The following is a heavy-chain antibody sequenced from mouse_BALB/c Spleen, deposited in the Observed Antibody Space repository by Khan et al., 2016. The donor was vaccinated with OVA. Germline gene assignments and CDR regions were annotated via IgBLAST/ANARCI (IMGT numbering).Heavy chain of an antibody. J-gene: IGHJ3*01. CDR2: INPSNGVT. V-gene: IGHV1S81*02. D-gene: IGHD1-1*01. CDR1: GYTFTSFY. Sequence: VQLQESGAELVKPGASVKLSCKASGYTFTSFYIYWVKQRPGQGLEGVGEINPSNGVTNFNEKFKSKATLTVDKSSSTAYMQLSSLTSEDSAFYYCTRGGYGSPFAYWGQGTLVTVS. CDR3: TRGGYGSPFAY.